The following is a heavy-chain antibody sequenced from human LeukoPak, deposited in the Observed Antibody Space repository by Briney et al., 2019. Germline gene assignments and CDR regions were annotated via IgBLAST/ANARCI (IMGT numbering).Heavy chain of an antibody. J-gene: IGHJ4*02. CDR3: ARGSPNFDY. CDR2: ISSSGSTI. Sequence: GGSLRLSCAASGFTFSSYEMNWVRQAPGKGLEWVSYISSSGSTIYYADSVKGRLTISRDNAKNSLYLQMNSLRAEDTAVYYCARGSPNFDYWGQGTLVTVSS. CDR1: GFTFSSYE. V-gene: IGHV3-48*03.